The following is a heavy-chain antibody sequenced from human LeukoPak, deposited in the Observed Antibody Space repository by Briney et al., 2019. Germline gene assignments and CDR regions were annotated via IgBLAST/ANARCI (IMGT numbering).Heavy chain of an antibody. CDR2: IYPGDSDT. V-gene: IGHV5-51*01. Sequence: GESLKISCKGSGYSFTSYWIGWVRQMPGKGLEWMGIIYPGDSDTRYSPSFQGRVPISADTSTSTAYLQWSSLTASDTDMYYCARWGAYGDYFDYWGQGTLVTVSS. CDR3: ARWGAYGDYFDY. D-gene: IGHD4-17*01. J-gene: IGHJ4*02. CDR1: GYSFTSYW.